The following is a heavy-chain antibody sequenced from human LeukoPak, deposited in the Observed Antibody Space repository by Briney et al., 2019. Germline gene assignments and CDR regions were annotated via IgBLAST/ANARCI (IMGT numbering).Heavy chain of an antibody. J-gene: IGHJ5*02. CDR3: ARRGLTVTSGWFDP. D-gene: IGHD4-17*01. CDR2: IYYSGST. CDR1: GDSISRSTYY. V-gene: IGHV4-39*01. Sequence: SETLSLTCTVSGDSISRSTYYWAWIRQPPGKGLEWIGSIYYSGSTYYNPSLKSRVTISVDTSKNQFSLKLSSVTAADTAVYYCARRGLTVTSGWFDPWGQGTLVTVSS.